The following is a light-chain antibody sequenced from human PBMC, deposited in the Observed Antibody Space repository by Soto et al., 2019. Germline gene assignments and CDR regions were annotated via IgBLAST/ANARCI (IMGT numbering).Light chain of an antibody. CDR3: SSYTTSSTLV. CDR1: SSDVGYYNR. CDR2: EVS. V-gene: IGLV2-18*02. Sequence: QSALTQPPSVSGSPGQSVTISCTGTSSDVGYYNRVSWYQQPPGKAPKLMVFEVSNRPSGVPDRFSGSKSGNTASLTISGLQAEDEADYYCSSYTTSSTLVFGGGTKLTVL. J-gene: IGLJ2*01.